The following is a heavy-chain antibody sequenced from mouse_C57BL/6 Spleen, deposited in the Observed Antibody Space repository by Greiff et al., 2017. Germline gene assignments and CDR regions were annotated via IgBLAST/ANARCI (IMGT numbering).Heavy chain of an antibody. CDR2: IDPSAGYT. J-gene: IGHJ3*01. D-gene: IGHD3-1*01. Sequence: QVQLQQSGAELVKPGASVKLSCKASGYTFTSYWMQWVKQRPGQGLEWIGKIDPSAGYTNYNHKFKGKATLTVDTSSSTAYMQLSSLTSADSADYYCARGHAWFAYWGQGTLVTVSA. V-gene: IGHV1-50*01. CDR1: GYTFTSYW. CDR3: ARGHAWFAY.